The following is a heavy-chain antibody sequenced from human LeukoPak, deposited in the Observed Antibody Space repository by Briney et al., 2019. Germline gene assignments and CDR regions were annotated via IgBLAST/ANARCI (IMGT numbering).Heavy chain of an antibody. CDR1: GFTFSNAW. CDR2: IKSKTDGGTT. D-gene: IGHD4-17*01. Sequence: GGSLRLSCAASGFTFSNAWMNWVRQAPGEGLEWVGHIKSKTDGGTTDYAAPVRGRFTISRDDSRNTLYLQMNSLKTEDTAVYYCAKGYYGDYYFDYWGQGTLVTVSS. V-gene: IGHV3-15*07. J-gene: IGHJ4*02. CDR3: AKGYYGDYYFDY.